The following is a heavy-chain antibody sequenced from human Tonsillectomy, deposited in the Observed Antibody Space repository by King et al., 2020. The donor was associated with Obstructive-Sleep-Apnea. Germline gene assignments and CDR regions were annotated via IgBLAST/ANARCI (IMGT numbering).Heavy chain of an antibody. D-gene: IGHD2-21*02. J-gene: IGHJ4*02. V-gene: IGHV3-23*04. CDR3: AKDDGTYCGGDCQPPLDY. CDR2: ISDSGSST. CDR1: EFTFANYG. Sequence: DVQLVESGGGLGQPGGSLRLSCAASEFTFANYGMGWVRQAPGKGLEWGSSISDSGSSTYYAGSVRGRFTMSRDNSKNTLFLQMNSLRADDTAVYYCAKDDGTYCGGDCQPPLDYWGQGTLVTVSS.